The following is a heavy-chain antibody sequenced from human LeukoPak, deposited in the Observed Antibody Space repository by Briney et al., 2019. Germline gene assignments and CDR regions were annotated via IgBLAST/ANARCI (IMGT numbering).Heavy chain of an antibody. Sequence: SVKVSCKASGGTLSSYAISWVRQAPGQGLEWMGRIIPIFGTANYAQKFQGRVTNTTDESTSTAYMELSSLRSEDTAVYYCARDYYDTDAFDIWGQGTMVTVSS. CDR2: IIPIFGTA. CDR3: ARDYYDTDAFDI. V-gene: IGHV1-69*05. J-gene: IGHJ3*02. CDR1: GGTLSSYA. D-gene: IGHD3-22*01.